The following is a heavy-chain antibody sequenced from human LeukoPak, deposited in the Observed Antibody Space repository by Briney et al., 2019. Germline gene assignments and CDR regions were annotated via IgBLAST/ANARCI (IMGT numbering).Heavy chain of an antibody. CDR2: INHSGST. J-gene: IGHJ3*02. CDR3: ASNSMTIVVVESGAFDI. CDR1: GGSFSGYY. D-gene: IGHD3-22*01. V-gene: IGHV4-34*01. Sequence: KPSETLSLTCAVYGGSFSGYYWSWIRQPPGKGLEWIGEINHSGSTNYNPSLKSRVTISVDTSKNQFSLKLSSVTAADTAVYYCASNSMTIVVVESGAFDIWGQGTMVTVSS.